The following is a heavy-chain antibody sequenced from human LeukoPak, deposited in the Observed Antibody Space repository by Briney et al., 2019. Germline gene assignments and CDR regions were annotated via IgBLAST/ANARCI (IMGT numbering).Heavy chain of an antibody. Sequence: SETLSLTCTVSGGSISSSSYYWGWIRQPPGKGLEWIGSIYYSGSTYYNPSLKSRVTISVDTSKNQFSLKLSSVTAADTAVYYCGIAALSGKKYFDYWGQGTLVTVSS. D-gene: IGHD1-14*01. CDR2: IYYSGST. V-gene: IGHV4-39*07. J-gene: IGHJ4*02. CDR1: GGSISSSSYY. CDR3: GIAALSGKKYFDY.